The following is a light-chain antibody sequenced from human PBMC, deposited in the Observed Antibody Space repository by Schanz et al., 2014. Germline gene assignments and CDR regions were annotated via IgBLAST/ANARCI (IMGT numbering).Light chain of an antibody. Sequence: ELVLTQSPAILSVSPGERVTLSCRASQSVGSALAWYQQKPGQAPRLLIFSASARLSGSPARFSGSGYGTEFTLSISSLQAEDVGVYYCQRQGDWPPFTFGPGTRLEI. CDR2: SAS. V-gene: IGKV3-15*01. CDR3: QRQGDWPPFT. CDR1: QSVGSA. J-gene: IGKJ3*01.